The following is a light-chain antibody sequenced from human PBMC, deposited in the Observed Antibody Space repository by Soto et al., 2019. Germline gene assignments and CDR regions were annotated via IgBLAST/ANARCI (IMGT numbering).Light chain of an antibody. Sequence: QSVLTQPASVSGSPGQSITISCTGTSSDVGGYNFVSWYQQHPGKAPKLMIYDVNSRPSGVSHRFSGSKSGNTASLTISGLQAEDDADYYCSSFATTSTDVFGTGTKLTVL. CDR1: SSDVGGYNF. V-gene: IGLV2-14*03. J-gene: IGLJ1*01. CDR3: SSFATTSTDV. CDR2: DVN.